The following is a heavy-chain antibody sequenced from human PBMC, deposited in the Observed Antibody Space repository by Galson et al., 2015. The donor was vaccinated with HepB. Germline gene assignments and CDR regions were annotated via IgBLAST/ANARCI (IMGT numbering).Heavy chain of an antibody. J-gene: IGHJ6*03. Sequence: SETLSLTCAVYGGSFSGDYWSWVRQPPGKGLEWIGEINHSGSTKYNPSLKSRVTISIDTSKNQFSLKLRSVTAADTAVYFCARDQIGIVRGVTRDYYYMDVWGRGTTVTVSS. V-gene: IGHV4-34*01. CDR3: ARDQIGIVRGVTRDYYYMDV. CDR2: INHSGST. D-gene: IGHD3-10*01. CDR1: GGSFSGDY.